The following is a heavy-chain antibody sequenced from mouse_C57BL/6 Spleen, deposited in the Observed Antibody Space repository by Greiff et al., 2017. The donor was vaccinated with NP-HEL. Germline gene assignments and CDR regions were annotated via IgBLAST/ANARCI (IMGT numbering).Heavy chain of an antibody. CDR3: ARGDVAWFAY. V-gene: IGHV1-66*01. CDR2: IYPGSGNT. CDR1: GYSFTSYY. Sequence: LQESGPELVKPGASVKISCKASGYSFTSYYIHWVKQRPGQGLEWIGWIYPGSGNTKYNEKFKGKATLTADTSSSTAYMQLSSLTSEDSAVYYCARGDVAWFAYWGQGTLVTVSA. D-gene: IGHD3-3*01. J-gene: IGHJ3*01.